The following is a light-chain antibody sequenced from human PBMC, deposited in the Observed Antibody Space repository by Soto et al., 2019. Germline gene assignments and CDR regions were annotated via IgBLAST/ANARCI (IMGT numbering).Light chain of an antibody. J-gene: IGLJ1*01. CDR3: SSYAGSNMGV. Sequence: QSALTQPPSASGSPGQSVTISCTGTSSDVGGYNFVSWYQQHPGKAPKLIIYEVTQRPSGVPDRFSGSKSGNTASLTVSGLQAEDEADYYCSSYAGSNMGVLGTGTKLTVL. V-gene: IGLV2-8*01. CDR2: EVT. CDR1: SSDVGGYNF.